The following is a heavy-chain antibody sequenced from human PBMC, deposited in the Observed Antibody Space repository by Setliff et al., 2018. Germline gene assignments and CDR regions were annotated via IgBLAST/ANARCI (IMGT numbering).Heavy chain of an antibody. CDR1: GYTFTGYY. CDR2: INPNSGGT. Sequence: GASVKVSCKASGYTFTGYYMHWVRQAPGQGLEWMRWINPNSGGTNYAQKFQGWVTMTRDTSISTAYMELSRLRSDDTAVYYCARRATYYNFWSGYYDYWGQGTQVTVSS. V-gene: IGHV1-2*04. CDR3: ARRATYYNFWSGYYDY. J-gene: IGHJ4*02. D-gene: IGHD3-3*01.